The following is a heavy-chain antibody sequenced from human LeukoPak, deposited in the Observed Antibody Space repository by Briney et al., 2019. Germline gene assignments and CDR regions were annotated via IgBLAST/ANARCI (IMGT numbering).Heavy chain of an antibody. J-gene: IGHJ6*02. Sequence: QPGRSLRLSCAASGLTFSSYAMHWVRQAPGKGLEWVAVISYDGSNKYYADSVKGRFTISRDNSKNTLYLQMNSLRAEDTAVYYCARSVAGIYYYYGMDVWGQETTVTVSS. CDR2: ISYDGSNK. CDR1: GLTFSSYA. D-gene: IGHD6-19*01. CDR3: ARSVAGIYYYYGMDV. V-gene: IGHV3-30-3*01.